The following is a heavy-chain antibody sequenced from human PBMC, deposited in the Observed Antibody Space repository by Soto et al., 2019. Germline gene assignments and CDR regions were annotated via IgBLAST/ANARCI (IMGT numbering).Heavy chain of an antibody. D-gene: IGHD5-12*01. Sequence: PGWSLRLSCAISGFTFSHFAMHWVRQAPGKGLEWVAVLSNDGSNKYYADSVQGRFTISGDNSKNTLYLQMNSLRAEDTAVYYCVKTGQYSDYDFDFWGRGTLVTVSS. CDR1: GFTFSHFA. V-gene: IGHV3-30*18. CDR2: LSNDGSNK. CDR3: VKTGQYSDYDFDF. J-gene: IGHJ4*02.